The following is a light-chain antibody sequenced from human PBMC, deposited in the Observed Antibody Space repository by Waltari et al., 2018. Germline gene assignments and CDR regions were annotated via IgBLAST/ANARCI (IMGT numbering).Light chain of an antibody. CDR3: SSYTSSSTLEV. CDR1: SSDVGGYNY. CDR2: DVS. Sequence: QSALTQPASVSGSPGQSITISCTGTSSDVGGYNYVSWYQQHPGKAPKLMIYDVSNRAAGVSTLFFGSRSGNTASRTISGLQAEDEADYYCSSYTSSSTLEVFGGGTKLTVL. J-gene: IGLJ2*01. V-gene: IGLV2-14*03.